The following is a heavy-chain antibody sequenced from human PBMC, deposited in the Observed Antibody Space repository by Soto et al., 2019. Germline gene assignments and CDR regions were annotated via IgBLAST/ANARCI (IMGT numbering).Heavy chain of an antibody. CDR2: ISYDGSNK. D-gene: IGHD3-3*01. J-gene: IGHJ6*02. CDR3: AKDRLDVKIDYYYYGMDV. Sequence: PGGSLRLSCAASGFTFSSYGMHWVRQAPGKGLEWVAVISYDGSNKYYADSVKGRFTISRDNSKNTPYLQMNSLRAEDTAVYYCAKDRLDVKIDYYYYGMDVWGQGTTVTVSS. V-gene: IGHV3-30*18. CDR1: GFTFSSYG.